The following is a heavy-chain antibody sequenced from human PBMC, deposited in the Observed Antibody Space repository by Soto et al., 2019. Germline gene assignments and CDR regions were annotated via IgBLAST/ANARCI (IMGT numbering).Heavy chain of an antibody. J-gene: IGHJ4*02. CDR2: ISSSSSYI. V-gene: IGHV3-21*01. Sequence: ESGGGLVKPGGSLRLSCAASGFTFSSYSMNWVRQAPGKGLEWVSSISSSSSYIYYADSVKGRFTISRDNAKNSLYLQMNSLRAEDTAVYYCAREGVGLGGPYDSSGYYYDFDYWGQGTLVTVSS. CDR3: AREGVGLGGPYDSSGYYYDFDY. CDR1: GFTFSSYS. D-gene: IGHD3-22*01.